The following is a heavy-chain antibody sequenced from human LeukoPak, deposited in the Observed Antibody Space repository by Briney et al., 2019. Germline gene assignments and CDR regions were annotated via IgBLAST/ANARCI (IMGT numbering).Heavy chain of an antibody. V-gene: IGHV4-39*07. J-gene: IGHJ5*02. D-gene: IGHD3-22*01. CDR2: ITYSGST. CDR1: GGSISSYY. CDR3: ARDLDYYDSTWFDP. Sequence: NASETLSLTCTVSGGSISSYYWGWIRQPPGKGPEWIGSITYSGSTYYNPSLKSRVTISVDTSKNQFSLKLISVTAADTAVYYCARDLDYYDSTWFDPWGQGTLVTVSS.